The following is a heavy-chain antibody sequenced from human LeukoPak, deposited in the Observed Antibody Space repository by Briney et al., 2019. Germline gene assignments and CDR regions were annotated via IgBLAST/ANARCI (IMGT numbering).Heavy chain of an antibody. CDR2: IHYSGST. Sequence: SETLSLTCTVSGGSIGNSRYYWDWIRQPPGKGLEWIGNIHYSGSTYYESSLKSRVTISIDMSKNQFSLKLSSATAADTAVYYCARRYSSSWGDYFDYWGQGTLVTVSS. CDR3: ARRYSSSWGDYFDY. D-gene: IGHD6-13*01. CDR1: GGSIGNSRYY. J-gene: IGHJ4*02. V-gene: IGHV4-39*01.